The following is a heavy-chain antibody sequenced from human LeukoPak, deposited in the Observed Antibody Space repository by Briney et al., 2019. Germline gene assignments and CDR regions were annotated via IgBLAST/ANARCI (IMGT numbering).Heavy chain of an antibody. CDR3: ARDPGTPGTTGWFDL. Sequence: EGSLRLSCAASGFTFSNYYMSWIRQAPGKGLEWDSYISSSGSTIYYADSVKGRFTISRDNAKNSLYLQMTSLRAEDTAVYYCARDPGTPGTTGWFDLWGQGTLVTVSS. D-gene: IGHD1-1*01. J-gene: IGHJ5*02. CDR2: ISSSGSTI. CDR1: GFTFSNYY. V-gene: IGHV3-11*01.